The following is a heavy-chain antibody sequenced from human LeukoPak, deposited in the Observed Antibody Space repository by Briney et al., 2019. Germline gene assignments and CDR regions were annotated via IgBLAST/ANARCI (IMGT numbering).Heavy chain of an antibody. D-gene: IGHD4/OR15-4a*01. CDR3: ARRAGAYSHPYDY. CDR2: ISPGGDIT. J-gene: IGHJ4*02. CDR1: GFTFSNHG. V-gene: IGHV3-23*01. Sequence: PGGTLRLSCAASGFTFSNHGMNWVRQAPGKGLEWVSGISPGGDITYYADSVQGWFTISRDNSKNTVYLQMNSLRAEDTAVYYCARRAGAYSHPYDYWGQGTLVTVSS.